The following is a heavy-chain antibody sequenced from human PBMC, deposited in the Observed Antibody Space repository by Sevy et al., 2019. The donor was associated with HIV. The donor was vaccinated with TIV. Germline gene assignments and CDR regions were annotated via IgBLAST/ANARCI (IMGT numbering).Heavy chain of an antibody. D-gene: IGHD2-8*01. CDR1: GFTFSANW. CDR2: LSFGCNEI. CDR3: AREGCTKPHDY. Sequence: GGSLRLSCAASGFTFSANWMNWVRQAPGKGLEWVSTLSFGCNEINYADSVKGRFTISRDNSKSSVYLQMNNLRPEDTAVYYCAREGCTKPHDYWGQGTLVTVSS. J-gene: IGHJ4*02. V-gene: IGHV3-21*04.